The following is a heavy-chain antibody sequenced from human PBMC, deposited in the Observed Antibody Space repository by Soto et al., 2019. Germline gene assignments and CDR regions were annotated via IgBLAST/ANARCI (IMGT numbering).Heavy chain of an antibody. CDR3: ARGASLGGYDWGGYFDY. CDR1: GGSISSYY. CDR2: IYYSGST. Sequence: QVQLQESGPGLVKPSETLSLTCTVSGGSISSYYWSWIRQPPGKGLEWIGYIYYSGSTNYNPSLKSRVTISVDTAKNQFSLKRSSVTAADTAVYYGARGASLGGYDWGGYFDYWGQGTLVTVSS. D-gene: IGHD5-12*01. J-gene: IGHJ4*02. V-gene: IGHV4-59*01.